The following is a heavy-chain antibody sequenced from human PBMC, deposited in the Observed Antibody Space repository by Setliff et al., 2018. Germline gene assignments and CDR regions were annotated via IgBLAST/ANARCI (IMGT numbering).Heavy chain of an antibody. CDR3: ARIHRGAMGLAFDY. CDR1: GFSLSTSGMC. V-gene: IGHV2-70*11. Sequence: SGPTLVNPTQTLTLTCTFSGFSLSTSGMCVSWIRQPPGQALEWLARIDWDDDKYYSTSLKTRLTISKDTSKNQVVLTMTNMDPVDTATYYCARIHRGAMGLAFDYWGQGTLVTV. D-gene: IGHD5-18*01. CDR2: IDWDDDK. J-gene: IGHJ4*02.